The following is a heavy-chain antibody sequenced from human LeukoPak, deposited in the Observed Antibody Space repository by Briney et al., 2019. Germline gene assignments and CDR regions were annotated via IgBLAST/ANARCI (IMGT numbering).Heavy chain of an antibody. V-gene: IGHV1-2*02. J-gene: IGHJ4*02. Sequence: ASVKVSCKASGYTFTDYYMHWVRQVPGQGLEWMGWINPNSGGTNSAQKFQGRVTMTRDTSISTVYMELSRLRPDDTAVYYCARDLGKWLRPLRYWGQGTLVTVSS. CDR2: INPNSGGT. CDR3: ARDLGKWLRPLRY. D-gene: IGHD3-22*01. CDR1: GYTFTDYY.